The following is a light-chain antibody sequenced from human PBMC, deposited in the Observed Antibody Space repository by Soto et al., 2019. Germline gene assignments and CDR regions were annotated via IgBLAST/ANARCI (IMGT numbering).Light chain of an antibody. J-gene: IGLJ1*01. CDR3: SSCTTSTTVV. CDR1: SSDVGGYNF. Sequence: QSVLTQPASVFGSPGQSITFSCTGTSSDVGGYNFVSWYQQHPGKAPKLMIYEVSSRPSGVSNRFSGSKSGNTASLTISGLQPEDEADYYCSSCTTSTTVVFGTGTKATVL. CDR2: EVS. V-gene: IGLV2-14*03.